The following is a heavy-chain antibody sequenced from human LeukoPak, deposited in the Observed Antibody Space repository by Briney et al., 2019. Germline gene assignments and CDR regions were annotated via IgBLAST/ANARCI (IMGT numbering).Heavy chain of an antibody. CDR1: GFSFSNYW. J-gene: IGHJ4*02. Sequence: GGSLRLSCAASGFSFSNYWMNWVRQAPGKGLEWVANIKQDRSEKYYVDSVKGRFTISRDNGKNSLYLHMNSLRAEDTAVYYCARDYGGSSPFDYWGQGTLVTVSS. CDR2: IKQDRSEK. CDR3: ARDYGGSSPFDY. V-gene: IGHV3-7*01. D-gene: IGHD4-23*01.